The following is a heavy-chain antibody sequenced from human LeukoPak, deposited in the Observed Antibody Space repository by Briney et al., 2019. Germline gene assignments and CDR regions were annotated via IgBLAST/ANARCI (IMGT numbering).Heavy chain of an antibody. CDR1: GGSISSSSYY. V-gene: IGHV4-39*07. Sequence: PSETLSLTCTVSGGSISSSSYYWGWIRQPPGKGLEWIGSIYYSGSTYYNPSLKSRVTISVDTSKNQFSLKLSSVTAADTAVYYCARDPKSLLWFGESPHAFDIWGQGTMVTVSS. CDR3: ARDPKSLLWFGESPHAFDI. D-gene: IGHD3-10*01. CDR2: IYYSGST. J-gene: IGHJ3*02.